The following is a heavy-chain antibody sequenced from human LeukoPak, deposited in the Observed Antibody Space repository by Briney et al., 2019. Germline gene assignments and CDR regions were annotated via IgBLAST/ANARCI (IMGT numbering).Heavy chain of an antibody. V-gene: IGHV4-61*01. Sequence: SETLSLTCTVSGGSVSSGSYYWSWIRQPPGKGLEWIGYIYYSGSTNYNPSFKSRVTISVDTSKNQFSLKLSSVTAADTAVYYCARGFSSSWYPPYNWFDPWGQGTLVTVSS. CDR3: ARGFSSSWYPPYNWFDP. D-gene: IGHD6-13*01. CDR2: IYYSGST. CDR1: GGSVSSGSYY. J-gene: IGHJ5*02.